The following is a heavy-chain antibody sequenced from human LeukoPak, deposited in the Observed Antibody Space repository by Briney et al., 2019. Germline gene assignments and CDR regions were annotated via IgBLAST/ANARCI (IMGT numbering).Heavy chain of an antibody. CDR1: GFTFSSYG. J-gene: IGHJ6*02. V-gene: IGHV3-30*18. CDR3: AKESAEVAVAGTDYYYYGMDV. Sequence: GGSLRLSCAASGFTFSSYGMHWVRQAPGKGLEWVAVISYDGSNKYYADSVKGRFTISRDNSKNTLYLQMNSLRAEDTAMYYCAKESAEVAVAGTDYYYYGMDVWGQGTTVTVSS. CDR2: ISYDGSNK. D-gene: IGHD6-19*01.